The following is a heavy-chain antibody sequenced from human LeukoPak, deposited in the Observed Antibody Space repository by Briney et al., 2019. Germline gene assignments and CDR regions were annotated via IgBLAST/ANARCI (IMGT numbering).Heavy chain of an antibody. Sequence: SETLSLTCTVSGGSISGSSYYWGWIRQPPGKGLEWIGSMYYSGSTSYNPSLKSRVTISVDTSKNQFFLNLSSVTAADTAVYYCASPSLRGSNAFDIWGQGTVVTVSS. CDR2: MYYSGST. CDR1: GGSISGSSYY. V-gene: IGHV4-39*07. CDR3: ASPSLRGSNAFDI. J-gene: IGHJ3*02. D-gene: IGHD1-26*01.